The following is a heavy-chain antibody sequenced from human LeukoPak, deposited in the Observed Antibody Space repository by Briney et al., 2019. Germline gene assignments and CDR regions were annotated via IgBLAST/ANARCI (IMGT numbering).Heavy chain of an antibody. J-gene: IGHJ3*02. CDR3: ARWDRSSGWYQGDAFDI. D-gene: IGHD6-19*01. V-gene: IGHV4-59*08. CDR2: IYYSGST. CDR1: GGSISSYY. Sequence: SETLSLTCTVSGGSISSYYWSWIRQPPGKGLEWIGYIYYSGSTNYNPSLKSRVTISVDTSKNQFSLKLSSVTAADTAVYYCARWDRSSGWYQGDAFDIWGQGTMVTVSS.